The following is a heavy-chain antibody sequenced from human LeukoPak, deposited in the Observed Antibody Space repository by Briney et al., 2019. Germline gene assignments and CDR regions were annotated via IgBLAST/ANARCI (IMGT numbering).Heavy chain of an antibody. CDR3: ARVILGGDIVIGYFQH. D-gene: IGHD2/OR15-2a*01. V-gene: IGHV1-18*01. CDR1: GYTFLTYG. J-gene: IGHJ1*01. CDR2: ISTYNGNT. Sequence: ASVKVSCKASGYTFLTYGITWVRQAPGQGLEWMGWISTYNGNTNYAQKFQGRVTMTTDTSTSTAYMELRSLRSDDTAVYYCARVILGGDIVIGYFQHWGQGTLVTVSS.